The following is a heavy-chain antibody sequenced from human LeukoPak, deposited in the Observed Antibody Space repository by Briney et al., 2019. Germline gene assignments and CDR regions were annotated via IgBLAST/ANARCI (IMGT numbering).Heavy chain of an antibody. CDR1: GFTFGPYT. CDR3: AGGSDLGF. Sequence: GGSLRLSCAASGFTFGPYTMNWVRQAPGKGLEGVSYISSSGDTIYYADSVKGRFTVSRDNAKNSLYLQMDSLRAEDTAVYYCAGGSDLGFWGQGTLVTVSS. D-gene: IGHD3-10*01. J-gene: IGHJ4*02. CDR2: ISSSGDTI. V-gene: IGHV3-48*04.